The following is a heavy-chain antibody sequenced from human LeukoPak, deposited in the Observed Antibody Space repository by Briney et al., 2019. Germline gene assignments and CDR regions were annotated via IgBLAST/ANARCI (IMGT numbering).Heavy chain of an antibody. CDR2: IYHSGST. CDR3: ARIYGDYPWDYYSMDV. V-gene: IGHV4-30-2*01. CDR1: GGSISSGGYS. D-gene: IGHD4-17*01. J-gene: IGHJ6*02. Sequence: SETLSLTCAVSGGSISSGGYSWSWIRQPPGKGLEWIGYIYHSGSTYYNPSLKSRVTISVDRSKNQFSLKLSSVTAADTAVYYCARIYGDYPWDYYSMDVWGQGTTVTVSS.